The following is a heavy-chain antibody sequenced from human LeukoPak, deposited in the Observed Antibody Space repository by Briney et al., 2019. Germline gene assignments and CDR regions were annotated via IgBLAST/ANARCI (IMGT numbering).Heavy chain of an antibody. CDR1: GFTFSNAW. D-gene: IGHD3-10*01. J-gene: IGHJ4*02. V-gene: IGHV3-15*01. CDR2: IKSKTDGGTT. CDR3: TTATMVRGVLIDY. Sequence: GGSLRLSCAASGFTFSNAWMSWVRQAPGKGLEWVGRIKSKTDGGTTDYAPPVKGRFTISRDDSKNTLYLQMNSLKTEDTAVYYCTTATMVRGVLIDYWGQGTLVTVSS.